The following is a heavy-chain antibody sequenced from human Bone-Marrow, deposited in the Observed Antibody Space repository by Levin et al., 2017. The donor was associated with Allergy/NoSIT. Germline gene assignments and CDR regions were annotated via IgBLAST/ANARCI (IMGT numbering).Heavy chain of an antibody. D-gene: IGHD6-19*01. Sequence: SVKVSCKASGGTFSSYAISWVRQAPGQGLEWMGGIIPIFGTANYAQKFQGRVTITADESTSTAYMELSSLRSEDTAVYYCARDHPGYSSGWYLDNWFDPWGQGTLVTVSS. J-gene: IGHJ5*02. V-gene: IGHV1-69*13. CDR1: GGTFSSYA. CDR2: IIPIFGTA. CDR3: ARDHPGYSSGWYLDNWFDP.